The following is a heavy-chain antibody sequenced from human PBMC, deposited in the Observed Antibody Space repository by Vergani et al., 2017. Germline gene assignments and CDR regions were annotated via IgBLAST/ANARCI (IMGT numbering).Heavy chain of an antibody. CDR3: ARSGDSSSWYPMDV. CDR2: IYYSGST. CDR1: GGSISSYY. J-gene: IGHJ6*03. Sequence: QVQLQESGPGLVKPSETLSLTRTVSGGSISSYYWSWIRQPPGKGLEWIGYIYYSGSTNYNPSLKSRVTISVDTSKNQFSLKLSSVTAADTAVYYCARSGDSSSWYPMDVWGKGTTVTVSS. D-gene: IGHD6-13*01. V-gene: IGHV4-59*01.